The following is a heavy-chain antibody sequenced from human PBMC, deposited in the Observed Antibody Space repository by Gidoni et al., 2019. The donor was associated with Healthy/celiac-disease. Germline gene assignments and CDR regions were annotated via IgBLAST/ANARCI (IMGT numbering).Heavy chain of an antibody. Sequence: QVQLVQSGAEGNKPGASVKVSCKASGYTFTGYYMHWVRQAPGQGLEWMGRINPNSGGNNYAQKFQGRVTMTRDTSISTAYMGLSRLRSDDAAVYYCASEGGYNCGEGWGQGTLVTVSS. V-gene: IGHV1-2*06. CDR2: INPNSGGN. D-gene: IGHD5-18*01. CDR3: ASEGGYNCGEG. J-gene: IGHJ4*02. CDR1: GYTFTGYY.